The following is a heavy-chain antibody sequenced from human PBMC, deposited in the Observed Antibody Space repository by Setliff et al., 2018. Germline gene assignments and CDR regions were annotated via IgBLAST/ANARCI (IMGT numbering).Heavy chain of an antibody. D-gene: IGHD2-2*01. CDR3: TSGQGGIPAFF. J-gene: IGHJ4*02. CDR2: IKSKTDGGTT. V-gene: IGHV3-15*01. Sequence: GGSLRLSCAASGFTFSNAWMSWVRQAPGKGLEWVGRIKSKTDGGTTDYAAPVKGRFTISRDDSKNTLYLQMNSLKTEDTAVYYCTSGQGGIPAFFWGQGTLVTVSS. CDR1: GFTFSNAW.